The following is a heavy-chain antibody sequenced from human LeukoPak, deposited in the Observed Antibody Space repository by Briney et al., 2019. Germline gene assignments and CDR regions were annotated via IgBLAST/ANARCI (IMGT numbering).Heavy chain of an antibody. V-gene: IGHV1-2*02. CDR3: ARERIVATIFDAFDI. J-gene: IGHJ3*02. D-gene: IGHD5-12*01. CDR1: GYRFNSYG. CDR2: INPNSGGT. Sequence: ASVKVSCKASGYRFNSYGISWVRQAPGQGLEWMGWINPNSGGTNYAQKFQGRVTMTRDTSISTAYMELSRLRSDDTAVYYCARERIVATIFDAFDIWGQGTMVTVSS.